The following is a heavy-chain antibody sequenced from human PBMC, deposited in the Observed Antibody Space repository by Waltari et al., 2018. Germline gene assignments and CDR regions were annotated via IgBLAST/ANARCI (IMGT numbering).Heavy chain of an antibody. CDR1: GYTFTSYD. CDR3: ARAGGYYDSSGYYSIDAFDI. V-gene: IGHV1-8*01. CDR2: MNPNSGNT. J-gene: IGHJ3*02. Sequence: QVQLVQSGAEVKKPGASVKVSCKASGYTFTSYDINWVRPATGQGVEWMGWMNPNSGNTGYAQKFQGRVTMTRNTSISTAYMELSSLRSEDTAVYYCARAGGYYDSSGYYSIDAFDIWGQGTMVTVSS. D-gene: IGHD3-22*01.